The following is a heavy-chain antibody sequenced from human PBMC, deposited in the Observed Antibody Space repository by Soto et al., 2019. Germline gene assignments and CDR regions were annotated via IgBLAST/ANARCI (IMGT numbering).Heavy chain of an antibody. CDR1: GYTFTSYA. CDR3: AADCSSTSCYAS. Sequence: ASVKGSCKAAGYTFTSYAMHWGRQAPGQRLEWMGWSNAGNGNTKYSQKFQGRVTITRDTSASTAYMELSSLRSEDTAVYYCAADCSSTSCYASWGQGTLVTVSS. J-gene: IGHJ4*02. D-gene: IGHD2-2*01. V-gene: IGHV1-3*01. CDR2: SNAGNGNT.